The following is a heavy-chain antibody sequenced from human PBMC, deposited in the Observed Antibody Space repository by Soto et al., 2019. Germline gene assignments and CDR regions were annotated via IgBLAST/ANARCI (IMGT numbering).Heavy chain of an antibody. Sequence: QVTVKESGAVLVKPTETLTLTCTVSGFSLSNAGLGVSWIRQPPGKALEWLAHIFSNDEKAYSTYLKSRLTISKGTSKSQVDLTMSNMDSVDTATYYCTSTYSTSWYCFDPWGQGTLVTVSS. CDR2: IFSNDEK. V-gene: IGHV2-26*04. CDR3: TSTYSTSWYCFDP. J-gene: IGHJ5*02. D-gene: IGHD6-13*01. CDR1: GFSLSNAGLG.